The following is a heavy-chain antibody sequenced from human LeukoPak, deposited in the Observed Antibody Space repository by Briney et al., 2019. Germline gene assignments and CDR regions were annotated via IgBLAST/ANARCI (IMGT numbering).Heavy chain of an antibody. Sequence: SSVKVSCKASGGTFSGYAISWVRQAPGQGLEWMGGIIPIFGTANYAQKFQGRVTITADESTSTAYMELSSLRSEDTAVYYCAREASGSSRPFDYWGQGTLVTVSS. V-gene: IGHV1-69*01. CDR1: GGTFSGYA. D-gene: IGHD6-13*01. CDR3: AREASGSSRPFDY. CDR2: IIPIFGTA. J-gene: IGHJ4*02.